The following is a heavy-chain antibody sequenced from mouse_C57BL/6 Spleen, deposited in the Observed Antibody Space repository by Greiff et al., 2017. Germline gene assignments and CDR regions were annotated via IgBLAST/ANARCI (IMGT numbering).Heavy chain of an antibody. V-gene: IGHV1-78*01. CDR1: GYTFTDHT. D-gene: IGHD1-1*01. J-gene: IGHJ4*01. CDR3: ARERGKGNYDYAMDY. CDR2: IYPRDGST. Sequence: QVQLKQSDAELVKPGASVKISCKVSGYTFTDHTIHWMKQRPEQGLEWIGYIYPRDGSTKYNEKFKGKAKLTAAKSSSTAYMQLNSLTSEDSAVYFCARERGKGNYDYAMDYWGQGTSVTVSS.